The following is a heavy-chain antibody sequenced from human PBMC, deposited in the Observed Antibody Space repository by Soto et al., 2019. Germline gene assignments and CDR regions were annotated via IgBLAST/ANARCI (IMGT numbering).Heavy chain of an antibody. D-gene: IGHD5-12*01. CDR1: GGSISSSSYY. Sequence: QLQLQESGPGLVKPSETLSLTCTVSGGSISSSSYYWGWIRQPPGKGLEWIGSIYYSGSTYYNPSLKSLVTISVDTSKNQFSLTLSSVTAADTAVYYCARPTGEYSGYDYWGQGTLVTVSS. J-gene: IGHJ4*02. V-gene: IGHV4-39*01. CDR2: IYYSGST. CDR3: ARPTGEYSGYDY.